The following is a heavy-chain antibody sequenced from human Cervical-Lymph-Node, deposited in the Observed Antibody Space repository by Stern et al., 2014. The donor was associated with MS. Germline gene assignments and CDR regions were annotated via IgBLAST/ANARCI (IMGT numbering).Heavy chain of an antibody. CDR1: GGSVNSGGYY. Sequence: QLQLQESGPGLVKPSQTLSLTCTVSGGSVNSGGYYWTWVRQPPGKGLEWIGYIYYSGTTYYNPSLESRITFSLDTSKNQFSLRLTSVTAADTAVYYCARNVDSFLDFDLWGQGTLVTVSS. V-gene: IGHV4-30-4*01. D-gene: IGHD5-12*01. CDR2: IYYSGTT. CDR3: ARNVDSFLDFDL. J-gene: IGHJ4*02.